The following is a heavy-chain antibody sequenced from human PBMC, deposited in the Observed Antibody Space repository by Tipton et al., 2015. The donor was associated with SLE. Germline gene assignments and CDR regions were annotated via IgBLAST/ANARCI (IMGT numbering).Heavy chain of an antibody. J-gene: IGHJ3*01. CDR2: IYYSGST. CDR1: GGSISSHY. Sequence: TLSLTCTVSGGSISSHYWSWIRQPPGKGLEWIGYIYYSGSTNYNPSLKSRVTISVDTSKNQFSLKLSSVTAADTAVYYCARGIGDPWGQGTMVTVSS. D-gene: IGHD2-21*02. CDR3: ARGIGDP. V-gene: IGHV4-59*11.